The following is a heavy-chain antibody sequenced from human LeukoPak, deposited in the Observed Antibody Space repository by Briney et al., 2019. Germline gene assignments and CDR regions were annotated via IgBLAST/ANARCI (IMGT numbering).Heavy chain of an antibody. Sequence: GGSLRLSCAASGFTFSDYYMSWIRQAPGKGLEWVSYISSSGSTIYYADSVKGRFTISRDNSKNTLYLQMNSLRAEDTAVYYCAKDYGFGHMDVWGKGTTVTVSS. J-gene: IGHJ6*03. CDR1: GFTFSDYY. CDR2: ISSSGSTI. D-gene: IGHD3-16*01. CDR3: AKDYGFGHMDV. V-gene: IGHV3-11*01.